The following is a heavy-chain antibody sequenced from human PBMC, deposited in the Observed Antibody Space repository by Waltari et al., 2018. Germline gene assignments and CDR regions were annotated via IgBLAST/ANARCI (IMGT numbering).Heavy chain of an antibody. V-gene: IGHV1-2*02. CDR1: GYTFTGYY. CDR2: INPNSGGT. CDR3: ARDIGGSYLLGDAFDI. D-gene: IGHD1-26*01. J-gene: IGHJ3*02. Sequence: QVQLVQSGAGVKKPGASVKVSCKASGYTFTGYYMHWVRQAPGQGLEWIGWINPNSGGTNYAQKFQGRVTMTRDTSISTAYMELSRLRSDDTAVYYCARDIGGSYLLGDAFDIWGQGTMVTLSS.